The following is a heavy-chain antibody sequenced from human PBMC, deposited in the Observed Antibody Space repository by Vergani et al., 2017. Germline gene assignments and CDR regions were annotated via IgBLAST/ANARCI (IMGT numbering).Heavy chain of an antibody. CDR3: ASGAGTMIVVPSIPGGY. D-gene: IGHD3-22*01. J-gene: IGHJ4*02. Sequence: QVQLVQSGAEVKKPGASVKVSCKASGYTFTSYYMHWVRQAPGQGLEWMGIINPSGGSTSYAQKFQGRVTMTRDTSTSTVYMELSSLTSEDTAVYYCASGAGTMIVVPSIPGGYWGQGTLVTVSS. CDR1: GYTFTSYY. CDR2: INPSGGST. V-gene: IGHV1-46*01.